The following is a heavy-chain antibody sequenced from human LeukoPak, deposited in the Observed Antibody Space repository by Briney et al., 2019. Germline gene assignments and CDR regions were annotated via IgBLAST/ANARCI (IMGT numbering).Heavy chain of an antibody. CDR2: IYYSGSI. D-gene: IGHD5-24*01. V-gene: IGHV4-59*01. CDR3: ARGGDGYNYGRYFDY. J-gene: IGHJ4*02. Sequence: PSETLSLTCTVSGGSISSYYWSWIRQPPGKGLEWIGYIYYSGSINYHPSLKSRVTISVDTSKNQFSLKLRSVTAADTAVYYCARGGDGYNYGRYFDYWGQGTLVTVSS. CDR1: GGSISSYY.